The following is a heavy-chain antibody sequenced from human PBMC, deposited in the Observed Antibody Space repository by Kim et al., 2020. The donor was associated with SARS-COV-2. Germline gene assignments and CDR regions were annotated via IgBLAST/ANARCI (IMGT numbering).Heavy chain of an antibody. D-gene: IGHD5-12*01. V-gene: IGHV3-23*01. CDR1: GFTFSSYA. Sequence: GGSLRLSCAASGFTFSSYAMSWVRQAPGKGLEWVSAISGSGGSTYYADSVKGRFSISRDNSKNTLYLQMNSLRAEDTAVYYCATELKNSGYDYYGFDYWGQGTLVTVSS. CDR2: ISGSGGST. J-gene: IGHJ4*02. CDR3: ATELKNSGYDYYGFDY.